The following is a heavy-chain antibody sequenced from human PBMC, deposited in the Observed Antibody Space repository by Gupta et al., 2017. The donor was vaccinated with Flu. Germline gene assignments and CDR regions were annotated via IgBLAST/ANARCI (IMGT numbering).Heavy chain of an antibody. V-gene: IGHV1-69*10. CDR3: ASGDDHADCFGMDV. Sequence: RQAPGQGLEWWGGIVPILGFADYAQKFQGRVTITADRSTNTAYMDLSSLTAEDTAVYYCASGDDHADCFGMDVWGQGTTVTVSS. J-gene: IGHJ6*02. CDR2: IVPILGFA. D-gene: IGHD4-17*01.